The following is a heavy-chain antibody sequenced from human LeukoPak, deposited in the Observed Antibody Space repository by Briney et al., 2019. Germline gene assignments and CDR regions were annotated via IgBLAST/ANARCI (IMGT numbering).Heavy chain of an antibody. J-gene: IGHJ4*02. V-gene: IGHV3-9*01. D-gene: IGHD2-2*02. Sequence: PGRSLRLSCAASGFIFDDYAIHWVRQAPGKGLEWVSGISWNSGSIGYADSVKGRFTISRDNAKNSLYLQINSLRAEDTALYYCARAIGVTCISTSCYSFDYWGQGTLVTVSS. CDR3: ARAIGVTCISTSCYSFDY. CDR2: ISWNSGSI. CDR1: GFIFDDYA.